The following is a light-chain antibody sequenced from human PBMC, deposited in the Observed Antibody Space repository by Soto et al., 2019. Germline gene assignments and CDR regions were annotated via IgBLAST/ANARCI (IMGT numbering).Light chain of an antibody. CDR2: DVS. V-gene: IGLV2-14*04. Sequence: GHRITIYYTGTSSDVGGYDYVSWYQQHPGKAPKLMISDVSNRPSGVSNRFSGSKSGNTASLTISGLQAEDEADYYCSSYTSSSTHGFGTGTKVTVL. CDR3: SSYTSSSTHG. CDR1: SSDVGGYDY. J-gene: IGLJ1*01.